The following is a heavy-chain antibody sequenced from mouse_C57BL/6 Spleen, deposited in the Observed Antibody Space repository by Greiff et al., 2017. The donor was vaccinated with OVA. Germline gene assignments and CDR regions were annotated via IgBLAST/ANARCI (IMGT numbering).Heavy chain of an antibody. J-gene: IGHJ2*01. CDR2: IYPGDGDT. D-gene: IGHD1-1*01. V-gene: IGHV1-82*01. Sequence: QVQLQQSGPELVKPGAAVKISCKASGYAFSSSWMNWVKQRPGKGLEWIGRIYPGDGDTNYNGKFKGKATMTADKSSSTAYMQLSSLTSEDSAVYFCAKGITTGVATPFDYWGQGTTLTVSS. CDR3: AKGITTGVATPFDY. CDR1: GYAFSSSW.